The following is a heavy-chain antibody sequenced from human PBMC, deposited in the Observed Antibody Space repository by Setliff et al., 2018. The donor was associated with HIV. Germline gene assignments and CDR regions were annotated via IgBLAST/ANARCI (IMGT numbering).Heavy chain of an antibody. D-gene: IGHD2-2*01. J-gene: IGHJ4*02. Sequence: GASVKVSCKASGNSFTGHDINWVRQAPGQGLEWMGWMNPTRGNTGYARKFQGRVTMTRNTSISTAYMELRSLRSDVTAVYYCARGHCCSTSCSGIYYFDYCGQGPPVTVSS. CDR3: ARGHCCSTSCSGIYYFDY. CDR2: MNPTRGNT. CDR1: GNSFTGHD. V-gene: IGHV1-8*01.